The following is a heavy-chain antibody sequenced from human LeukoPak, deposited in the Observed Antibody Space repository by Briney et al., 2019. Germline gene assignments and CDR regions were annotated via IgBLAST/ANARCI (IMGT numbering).Heavy chain of an antibody. Sequence: ASVKVSCKASGYTFTSYYMHWVRQAPGQGLEWMGWISAYNGNTNYAQKLQGRVTMTTDTSTSTAYMELRSLRSDGTAVYYCARDYYGSGSYIYWGQGTLVTVSS. J-gene: IGHJ4*02. D-gene: IGHD3-10*01. V-gene: IGHV1-18*04. CDR1: GYTFTSYY. CDR3: ARDYYGSGSYIY. CDR2: ISAYNGNT.